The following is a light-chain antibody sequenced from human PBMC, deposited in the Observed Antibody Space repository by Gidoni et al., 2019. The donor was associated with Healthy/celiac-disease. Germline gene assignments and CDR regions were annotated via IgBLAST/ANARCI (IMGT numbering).Light chain of an antibody. CDR2: DAS. V-gene: IGKV1-6*01. CDR3: LQDYNYPRT. CDR1: QGISND. J-gene: IGKJ1*01. Sequence: AIQMTQSPSSLSASVGDRVTITCRASQGISNDLGWYQQKPGKAPKLLIYDASSLQSGVPSRFSGSRSGRDDTLTISSRQPEDFATYYCLQDYNYPRTFXQXTKVXIK.